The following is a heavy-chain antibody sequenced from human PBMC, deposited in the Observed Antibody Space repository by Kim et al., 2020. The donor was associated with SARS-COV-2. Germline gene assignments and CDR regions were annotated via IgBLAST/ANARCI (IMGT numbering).Heavy chain of an antibody. CDR3: VMEHIPYFYGSGSPPPPWNFDR. J-gene: IGHJ2*01. CDR2: IYYTGIT. V-gene: IGHV4-39*01. CDR1: SGSVTSSSYY. D-gene: IGHD3-10*01. Sequence: SETLSLTCIVSSGSVTSSSYYWGWVRQSPGKGLEWIGHIYYTGITYYNPSLKSRLTISVDTTKDQFSLNLASVTAADTAVYYCVMEHIPYFYGSGSPPPPWNFDRWGRGTLVTVSS.